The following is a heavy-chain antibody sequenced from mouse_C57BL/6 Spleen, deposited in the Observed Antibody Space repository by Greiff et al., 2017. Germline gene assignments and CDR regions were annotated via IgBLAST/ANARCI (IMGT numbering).Heavy chain of an antibody. CDR3: ARQGISFDY. J-gene: IGHJ2*01. Sequence: DVQLVESGGGLVKPGGSLKLSCAASGFTFSSYTMSWVRQTPEKRLEWVATISGGGGNTYYPDSVKGRFTISRDNAKNTLYLQMSSLRSEDTALYYCARQGISFDYWGQGTTLTVSS. CDR1: GFTFSSYT. V-gene: IGHV5-9*01. CDR2: ISGGGGNT.